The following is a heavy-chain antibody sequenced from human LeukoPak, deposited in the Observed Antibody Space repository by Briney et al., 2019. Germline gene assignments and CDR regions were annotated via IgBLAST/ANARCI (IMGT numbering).Heavy chain of an antibody. J-gene: IGHJ5*02. D-gene: IGHD3-10*01. Sequence: TGGSLRLSCAASGFTFSSYAMSWVRQAPGKGLEWVANIKPDGSEKYYVDSVKGRFTISRDNAKNSLYLDMNSLRAEDTAVYYCARGSSGIAVRGLAWAWFDPWGQGTLVTVSS. V-gene: IGHV3-7*05. CDR2: IKPDGSEK. CDR3: ARGSSGIAVRGLAWAWFDP. CDR1: GFTFSSYA.